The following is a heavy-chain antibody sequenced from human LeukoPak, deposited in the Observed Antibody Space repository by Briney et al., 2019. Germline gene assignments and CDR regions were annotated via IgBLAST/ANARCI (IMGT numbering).Heavy chain of an antibody. CDR2: IYDSVFT. Sequence: SETLSLTCSVPGGSISSYYWSWIRQPPGKGLEWIGYIYDSVFTKYNPSLKSRVTISVDTSKNQFSLRLSSVTAADTAVYYCARHVPYYDSDFSAWGMDVWGQGTTVTVSS. D-gene: IGHD3-16*01. CDR1: GGSISSYY. CDR3: ARHVPYYDSDFSAWGMDV. J-gene: IGHJ6*02. V-gene: IGHV4-59*08.